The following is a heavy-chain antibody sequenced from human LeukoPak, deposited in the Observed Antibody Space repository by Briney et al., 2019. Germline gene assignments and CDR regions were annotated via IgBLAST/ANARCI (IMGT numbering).Heavy chain of an antibody. CDR2: ISGSGGST. CDR3: AKDASRPLWFGELLLY. CDR1: GFTFSSYA. D-gene: IGHD3-10*01. J-gene: IGHJ4*02. V-gene: IGHV3-23*01. Sequence: PGGSLRLSCAASGFTFSSYAMSWVRQAPGKGLEWVSAISGSGGSTYYADSVKGRFTISRDNSKNTLYLQMNSLRAEDTAVYYCAKDASRPLWFGELLLYWGQGTLVTVSS.